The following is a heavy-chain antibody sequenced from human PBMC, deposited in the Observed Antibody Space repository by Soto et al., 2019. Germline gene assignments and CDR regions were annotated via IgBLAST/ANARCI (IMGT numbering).Heavy chain of an antibody. CDR1: GYTFTSYS. CDR3: ARDHNFGFILYAMDV. J-gene: IGHJ6*02. CDR2: INPSSGRT. V-gene: IGHV1-46*01. Sequence: ASVKVSCKASGYTFTSYSMHWVRQAPGQGLEWMGIINPSSGRTSYAQNFQGRVTMTSDTSTSIVYMEMSSLKSEDTAEYYCARDHNFGFILYAMDVWGQGTTVTVSS. D-gene: IGHD2-15*01.